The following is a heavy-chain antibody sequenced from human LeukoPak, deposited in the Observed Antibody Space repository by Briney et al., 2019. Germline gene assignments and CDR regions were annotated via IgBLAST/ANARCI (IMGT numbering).Heavy chain of an antibody. CDR1: GYSISSGYY. CDR2: IYHSGST. D-gene: IGHD3-10*01. CDR3: ARRKQPYYYGSGSLMDY. Sequence: SETLSLTCTVSGYSISSGYYWGWIRQPPGKGLEWIGSIYHSGSTYYNPSLKSRVTISVDTSKNQFSLKLSSVTAADTAVYYCARRKQPYYYGSGSLMDYWGQGTLVTVSS. J-gene: IGHJ4*02. V-gene: IGHV4-38-2*02.